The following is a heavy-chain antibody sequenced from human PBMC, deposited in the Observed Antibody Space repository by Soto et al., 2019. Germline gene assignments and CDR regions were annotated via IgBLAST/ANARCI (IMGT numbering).Heavy chain of an antibody. CDR2: ISGSGDST. V-gene: IGHV3-23*01. J-gene: IGHJ6*02. D-gene: IGHD4-17*01. Sequence: GGSLRLSCAASGFTFSSYAMSWVRQAPGKGLEWVSAISGSGDSTYYADSVKGRFTISRDNSKNTLYLQMNSLRAEDTAVYYCAKDQPPATTVTNAIYYYGMDVWGQGTTVTVSS. CDR3: AKDQPPATTVTNAIYYYGMDV. CDR1: GFTFSSYA.